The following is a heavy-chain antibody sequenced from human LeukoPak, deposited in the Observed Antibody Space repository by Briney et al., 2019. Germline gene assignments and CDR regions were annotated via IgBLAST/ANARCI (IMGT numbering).Heavy chain of an antibody. J-gene: IGHJ5*02. CDR3: ARLGIAARHGWFDP. Sequence: SETLSLTCTVSGGSISSYYWSWIRQPPGKGLEWIGYIYTSGSTNYNPSLKSRVTISVDTSKNQFSLKLSSVTAADTAVYYCARLGIAARHGWFDPWGQGTLVTVSS. V-gene: IGHV4-4*09. D-gene: IGHD6-6*01. CDR1: GGSISSYY. CDR2: IYTSGST.